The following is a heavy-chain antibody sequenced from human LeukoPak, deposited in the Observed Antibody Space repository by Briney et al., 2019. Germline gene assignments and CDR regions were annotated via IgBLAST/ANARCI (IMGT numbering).Heavy chain of an antibody. J-gene: IGHJ6*02. Sequence: SETLSLTCTVSGGSISSYYWSWIRQPPGKGLEWIGYIYYSGSTNYNPSLKSRVTISVDTSKNQFSLKLNSVTAADTAVYFCARGRVVVAPYGMDVWGQGTTVTVSS. D-gene: IGHD2-15*01. CDR3: ARGRVVVAPYGMDV. V-gene: IGHV4-59*12. CDR1: GGSISSYY. CDR2: IYYSGST.